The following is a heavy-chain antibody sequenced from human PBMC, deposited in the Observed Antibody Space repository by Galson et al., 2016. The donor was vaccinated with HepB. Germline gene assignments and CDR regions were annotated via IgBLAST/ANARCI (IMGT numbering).Heavy chain of an antibody. Sequence: SLRLSCAASGFTFSSYGMHWVRQAPGKGREWAAVISYDGSNKYYADSVEGRFTISRDNSKNTLYLQMNTLRTEDTAVYYCAKDGSGSPDYWGQGTLVTVSS. V-gene: IGHV3-30*18. D-gene: IGHD3-10*01. CDR3: AKDGSGSPDY. J-gene: IGHJ4*02. CDR2: ISYDGSNK. CDR1: GFTFSSYG.